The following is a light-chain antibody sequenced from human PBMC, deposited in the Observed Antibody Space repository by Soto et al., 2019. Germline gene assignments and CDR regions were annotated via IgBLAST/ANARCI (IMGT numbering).Light chain of an antibody. V-gene: IGKV3-20*01. CDR3: QQYGSSPPT. Sequence: EIVLTQSPGTLSLSPGERATLSCRASQSVSSNYLAWYRRKPGQAPRLLIYGASSRATGIPDRFSGSGSGTDFTLTITRLEPEDCAVYYCQQYGSSPPTCGPGTRVEIK. J-gene: IGKJ1*01. CDR2: GAS. CDR1: QSVSSNY.